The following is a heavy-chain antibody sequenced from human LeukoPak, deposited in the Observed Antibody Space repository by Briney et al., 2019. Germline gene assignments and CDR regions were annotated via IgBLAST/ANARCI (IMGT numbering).Heavy chain of an antibody. CDR1: GGSISSSSYY. CDR3: ARGSRGSGGSCYRN. CDR2: IYYSGST. Sequence: SETRSLTCTVAGGSISSSSYYWGWIRQPPGKGLEWIGSIYYSGSTYYNPSLKSRVTISVDTSKNQFSLKLSSVTAADTAVYYCARGSRGSGGSCYRNWGQGTLVTVSS. D-gene: IGHD2-15*01. J-gene: IGHJ4*02. V-gene: IGHV4-39*01.